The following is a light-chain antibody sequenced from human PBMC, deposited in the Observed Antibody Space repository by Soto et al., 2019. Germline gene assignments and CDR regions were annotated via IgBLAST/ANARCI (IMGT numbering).Light chain of an antibody. CDR1: QSFSSH. J-gene: IGKJ2*01. CDR2: DTF. Sequence: EIVLTQSPATLSLSPGERATLSCRASQSFSSHLAWYQQKPGQAPRLLIYDTFNRATGIPARFNGSGSGTDFTLTINSLEPPDFAVYYCQQRSNWPPGYTFGQGTKLEIK. CDR3: QQRSNWPPGYT. V-gene: IGKV3-11*01.